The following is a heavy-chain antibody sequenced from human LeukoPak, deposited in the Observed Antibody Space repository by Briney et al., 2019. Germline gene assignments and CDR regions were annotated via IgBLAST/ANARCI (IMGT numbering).Heavy chain of an antibody. CDR2: IIPILGIA. CDR3: ARGGDYYDSSGSAPAFDI. V-gene: IGHV1-69*04. J-gene: IGHJ3*02. D-gene: IGHD3-22*01. CDR1: GYTFTSYD. Sequence: SVKVSCKASGYTFTSYDINWVRQAPGQGLEWMGRIIPILGIANYAQKFQGRVTITADKSTSTAYMELSSLRSEDTAVYYCARGGDYYDSSGSAPAFDIWGQGTMVTVSS.